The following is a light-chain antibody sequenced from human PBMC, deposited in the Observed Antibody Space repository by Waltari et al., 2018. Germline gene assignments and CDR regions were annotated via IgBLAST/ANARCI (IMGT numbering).Light chain of an antibody. CDR2: GAS. CDR1: QTISSE. CDR3: QKYDNSPHS. J-gene: IGKJ2*03. V-gene: IGKV3D-15*01. Sequence: SPATLTLSPGDRATLSCKASQTISSELAWYQQKPGQAPRLLIYGASSRATGIPGRFSGSGSGTEFTLTISSLEPEDFAVYYCQKYDNSPHSFGQGTKVEIK.